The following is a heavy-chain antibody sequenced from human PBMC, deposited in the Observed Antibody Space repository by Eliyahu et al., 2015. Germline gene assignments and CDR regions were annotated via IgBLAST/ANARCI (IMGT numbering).Heavy chain of an antibody. CDR2: INPRGST. CDR3: ARARKATLGGFHYYFGMDV. J-gene: IGHJ6*02. CDR1: GGSFSGFY. D-gene: IGHD2-21*01. Sequence: QVQLQQWGAGLLKPSETLSLTCAVYGGSFSGFYWSWIRXPPGKGLEWIGEINPRGSTTYNPSLTSRVTISQDTSKKQFSLKLTSVTAADTAVYYCARARKATLGGFHYYFGMDVWGQGTTVTVSS. V-gene: IGHV4-34*02.